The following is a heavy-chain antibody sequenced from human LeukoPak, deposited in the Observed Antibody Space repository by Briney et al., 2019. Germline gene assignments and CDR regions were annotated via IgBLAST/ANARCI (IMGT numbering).Heavy chain of an antibody. CDR3: AKGTTVTKASSFDY. Sequence: GGSLRLSCTASEFTFRNYAMSWVRQAPGKGLEWVSTISGSGDSTYYADSVKGRFTFSRDNSKKTLYLQMNSLRAEDTALYYCAKGTTVTKASSFDYWGQVTLVTVSS. CDR2: ISGSGDST. D-gene: IGHD4-11*01. CDR1: EFTFRNYA. V-gene: IGHV3-23*01. J-gene: IGHJ4*02.